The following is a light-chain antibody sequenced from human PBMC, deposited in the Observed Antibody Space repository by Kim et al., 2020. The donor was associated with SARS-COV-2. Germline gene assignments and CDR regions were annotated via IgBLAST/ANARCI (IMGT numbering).Light chain of an antibody. Sequence: SVSPGERVTLSCRASQTVSSSLAWYQQKPGQAPRLLIYGASARATGTPARFSGSASGTEFTLTISSLQSEDFAVYYCQQYYNWPRTFGQGTKVEI. V-gene: IGKV3-15*01. CDR1: QTVSSS. CDR2: GAS. J-gene: IGKJ1*01. CDR3: QQYYNWPRT.